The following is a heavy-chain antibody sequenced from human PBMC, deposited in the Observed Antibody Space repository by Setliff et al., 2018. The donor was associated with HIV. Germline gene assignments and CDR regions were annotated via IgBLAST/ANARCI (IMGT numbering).Heavy chain of an antibody. J-gene: IGHJ6*02. Sequence: PSETLSLTCAVSGYSISNGYYWGWIRQPPGKGLEWIGSFHYSGSTSYNPSLRSRVTISVDTSKNQFSLRLTSVTAADTAVYYCARASGAKYYYGMDVWGQGTTVTVSS. CDR2: FHYSGST. V-gene: IGHV4-38-2*01. CDR1: GYSISNGYY. D-gene: IGHD1-26*01. CDR3: ARASGAKYYYGMDV.